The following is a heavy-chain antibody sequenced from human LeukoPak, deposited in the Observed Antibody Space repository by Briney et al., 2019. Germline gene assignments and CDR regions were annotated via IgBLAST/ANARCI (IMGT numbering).Heavy chain of an antibody. CDR3: ARDLFSYYDSSGYSRVPLFDY. J-gene: IGHJ4*02. V-gene: IGHV3-30*04. Sequence: GGSLRLSCAASGFTFSSYAMHWVRQAPGKGLEWVAVISYDGSNKYYADSVKGRFTISRDNSKNTLYLQMNSLRAEDTAVYYCARDLFSYYDSSGYSRVPLFDYWGQGTLVTVSS. CDR2: ISYDGSNK. CDR1: GFTFSSYA. D-gene: IGHD3-22*01.